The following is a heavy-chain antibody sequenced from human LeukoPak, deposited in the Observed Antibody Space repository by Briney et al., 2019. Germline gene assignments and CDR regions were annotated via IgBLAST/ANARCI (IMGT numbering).Heavy chain of an antibody. CDR1: GGSISSSSYY. CDR2: IYYSGST. CDR3: ARHANTGWPRLSLFDS. J-gene: IGHJ4*02. D-gene: IGHD4/OR15-4a*01. V-gene: IGHV4-39*01. Sequence: PSETLSLTCTVSGGSISSSSYYWGWIRQPPGKGLEWIGSIYYSGSTYYNPSLKSRVTISVDTSKNQFSLKLSSVTAADTAVYYCARHANTGWPRLSLFDSWGQGTLVTASS.